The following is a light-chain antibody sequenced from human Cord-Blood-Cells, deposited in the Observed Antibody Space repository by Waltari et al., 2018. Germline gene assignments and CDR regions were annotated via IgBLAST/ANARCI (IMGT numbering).Light chain of an antibody. CDR1: SSDVGGYNY. CDR3: CSYAGSYTLWV. Sequence: QSALTQPRSVSGSPGQSVTISCTGTSSDVGGYNYVSWYQQHPGKAPKLMIYDVSKRPSGVPDRFSCSKSGNTASLTISGLQAEDEADYYCCSYAGSYTLWVFGGGTKLPVL. V-gene: IGLV2-11*01. CDR2: DVS. J-gene: IGLJ3*02.